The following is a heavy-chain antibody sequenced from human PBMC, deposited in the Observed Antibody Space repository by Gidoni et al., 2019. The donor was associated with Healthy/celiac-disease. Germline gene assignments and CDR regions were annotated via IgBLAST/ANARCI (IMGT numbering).Heavy chain of an antibody. D-gene: IGHD3-3*01. Sequence: QLQLQESGPGLVKPSETLSLTCTVSGGSISSSRSYWGWIRQPPGKGLEWIGSIYYSGSTYYNPSLKSRVTISVDTSKNQFSLKLSSVTAADTAVYYCARGRTYYDFWSGLEWFDPWGQGTLVTVSS. J-gene: IGHJ5*02. CDR2: IYYSGST. CDR1: GGSISSSRSY. CDR3: ARGRTYYDFWSGLEWFDP. V-gene: IGHV4-39*01.